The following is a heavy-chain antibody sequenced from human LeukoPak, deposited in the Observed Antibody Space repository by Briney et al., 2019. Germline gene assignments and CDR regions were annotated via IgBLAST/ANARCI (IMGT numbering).Heavy chain of an antibody. V-gene: IGHV4-39*07. CDR1: GDSISTSNSY. Sequence: PSETLSLTCTVSGDSISTSNSYWGWIRQPPWKGLEWIGSIYYSGNTYYNASLKSRVTISLDMSKNQFSLSLKSVTAADTAMYYCARGTLMWFGAKMEYYFDSWGQGTPLTVSS. CDR3: ARGTLMWFGAKMEYYFDS. J-gene: IGHJ4*02. D-gene: IGHD3-10*01. CDR2: IYYSGNT.